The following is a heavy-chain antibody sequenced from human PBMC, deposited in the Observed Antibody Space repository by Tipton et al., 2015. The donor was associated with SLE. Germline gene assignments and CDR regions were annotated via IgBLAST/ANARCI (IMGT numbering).Heavy chain of an antibody. CDR3: ARTRDGDYVYYYYGMDV. D-gene: IGHD4-17*01. CDR2: IYSSGIT. Sequence: TLSLTCIVSGVSISGSSYYWSWVRQPAGKGLEWIGRIYSSGITNYNPSLKSRVTISVDTSKNQFSLKLSSVTAADTAVYYCARTRDGDYVYYYYGMDVWGQGTTVTVSS. J-gene: IGHJ6*02. V-gene: IGHV4-61*02. CDR1: GVSISGSSYY.